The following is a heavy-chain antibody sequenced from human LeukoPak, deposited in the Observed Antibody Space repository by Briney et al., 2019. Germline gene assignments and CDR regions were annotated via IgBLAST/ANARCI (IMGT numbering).Heavy chain of an antibody. V-gene: IGHV3-7*03. CDR1: GFTFSRYW. Sequence: PGGSLRLSCTVSGFTFSRYWMAWVRQAPGKGLEWVANIKQDGSDIFYGDSVRGRFTVSRDNAKNSLFLQMTSLRVEDTAVYYCARAEVSVADWFDPWGQGTLVTVSS. D-gene: IGHD6-19*01. CDR2: IKQDGSDI. CDR3: ARAEVSVADWFDP. J-gene: IGHJ5*02.